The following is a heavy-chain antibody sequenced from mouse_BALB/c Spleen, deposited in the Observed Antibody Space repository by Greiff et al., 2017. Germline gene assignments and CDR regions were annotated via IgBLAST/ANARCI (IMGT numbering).Heavy chain of an antibody. CDR3: TRSSSAWFAY. D-gene: IGHD1-1*01. Sequence: EVKLEESGGGLVQPGGSMKLSCVASGFTFSSYWMSWVRQSPEKGLEWVAEIRLKSDNYATHYAESVKGKFTISRDDSKSRLYLQMNSLRAEDTGIYYCTRSSSAWFAYWGQGTLVTVSA. J-gene: IGHJ3*01. CDR2: IRLKSDNYAT. CDR1: GFTFSSYW. V-gene: IGHV6-6*02.